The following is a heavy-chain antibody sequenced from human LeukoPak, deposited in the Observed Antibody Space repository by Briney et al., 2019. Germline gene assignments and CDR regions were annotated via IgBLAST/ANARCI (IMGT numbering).Heavy chain of an antibody. J-gene: IGHJ4*02. D-gene: IGHD2-8*02. CDR3: ATCRQVLLPFDS. CDR2: FFPSGGEI. V-gene: IGHV3-23*01. Sequence: GSPRLSCAASGFTFNTFAMIWVRQPPGKGLEWVSSFFPSGGEIHYADPVRGRFTISRGNSKSTLSLQMNSLRAEDTAIYYCATCRQVLLPFDSWRQGTLVTVYS. CDR1: GFTFNTFA.